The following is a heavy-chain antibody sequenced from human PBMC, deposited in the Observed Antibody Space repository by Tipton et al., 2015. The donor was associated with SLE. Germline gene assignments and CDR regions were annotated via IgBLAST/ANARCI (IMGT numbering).Heavy chain of an antibody. Sequence: GSLRLSCAASGFTFSNYWMHWVRQAPGKGLVWVSRINSDGSSTSYADSVKGRFTTSRDNAKNTLYLQMNSLRAEDTAVYYCATSSGTEHYFDYWGQGTLVTVSS. CDR1: GFTFSNYW. CDR3: ATSSGTEHYFDY. CDR2: INSDGSST. D-gene: IGHD3-10*01. J-gene: IGHJ4*02. V-gene: IGHV3-74*01.